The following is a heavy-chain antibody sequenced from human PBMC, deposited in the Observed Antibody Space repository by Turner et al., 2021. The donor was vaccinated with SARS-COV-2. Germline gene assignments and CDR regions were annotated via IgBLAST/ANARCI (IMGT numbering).Heavy chain of an antibody. CDR1: GYTFTSYD. J-gene: IGHJ4*02. CDR2: MNPNGGNT. Sequence: QVQLVQSGAEVKKPGASVKVSCKASGYTFTSYDINWVRQATGQGLEWMGWMNPNGGNTGYAQKFQGRVTMTTDTSTSTAYMELRSLRSDDTAVYYCARLGGGDRPGDYWGQGTLVTVSS. V-gene: IGHV1-8*01. D-gene: IGHD2-21*02. CDR3: ARLGGGDRPGDY.